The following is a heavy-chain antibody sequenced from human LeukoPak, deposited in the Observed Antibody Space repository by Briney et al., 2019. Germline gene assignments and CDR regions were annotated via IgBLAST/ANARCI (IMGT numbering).Heavy chain of an antibody. CDR2: IYYSGST. Sequence: SETLSLTCTVSGGSISSGGYYWSWIRQHPGKGLEWIGYIYYSGSTYYNPSLKSRVAISVDTSKNQFSLKLSSVTAADTAVYYCARDSSGYSSLDYWGQGTLVTVSS. CDR1: GGSISSGGYY. J-gene: IGHJ4*02. CDR3: ARDSSGYSSLDY. V-gene: IGHV4-31*03. D-gene: IGHD3-22*01.